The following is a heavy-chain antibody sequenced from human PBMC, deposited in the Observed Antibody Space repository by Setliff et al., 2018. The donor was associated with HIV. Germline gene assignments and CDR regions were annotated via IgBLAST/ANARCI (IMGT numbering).Heavy chain of an antibody. CDR3: ARGRRYDFWSGSQDWFDP. D-gene: IGHD3-3*01. CDR1: GGSFSGYY. V-gene: IGHV4-34*01. CDR2: INHSGST. Sequence: PSETLSLTCAVSGGSFSGYYWSWIRQPPGKGLEWIGEINHSGSTNYNPSLKSRVTISVDTSKNQFSLKLSSVTAADTAVYYCARGRRYDFWSGSQDWFDPWGQGTLVTVSS. J-gene: IGHJ5*02.